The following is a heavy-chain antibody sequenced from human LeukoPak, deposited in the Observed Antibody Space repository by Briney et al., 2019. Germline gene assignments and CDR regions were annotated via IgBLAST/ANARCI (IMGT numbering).Heavy chain of an antibody. V-gene: IGHV4-4*07. J-gene: IGHJ6*02. CDR3: ARDVGSSWHNYYYYYGMDV. D-gene: IGHD6-13*01. CDR1: GGSISSYY. Sequence: PSETLSLTCTVSGGSISSYYWSWIRQPAGKGLEWIGRIYTSGSTNYNPSLKSRVTMSVDTSKNQFSLKLSSVTAADTAVYYCARDVGSSWHNYYYYYGMDVWGQGTTVTVSS. CDR2: IYTSGST.